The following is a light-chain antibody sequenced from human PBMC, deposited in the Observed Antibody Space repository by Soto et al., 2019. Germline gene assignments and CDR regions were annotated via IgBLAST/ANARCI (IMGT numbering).Light chain of an antibody. CDR2: EVT. CDR1: SSDVGGYNY. J-gene: IGLJ1*01. Sequence: QSALTQPASVSGSPGQSITISCTGTSSDVGGYNYVSWYQQLPGKAPKLMIYEVTNRPSGVSSRFSGSKSGNTASLTISGLQAEDEADYYCSSYAGNSRYVFGTGTKVTVL. CDR3: SSYAGNSRYV. V-gene: IGLV2-14*01.